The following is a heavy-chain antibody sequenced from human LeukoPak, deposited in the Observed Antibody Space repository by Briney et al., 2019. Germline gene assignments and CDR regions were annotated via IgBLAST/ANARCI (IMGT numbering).Heavy chain of an antibody. CDR1: GGSFSSYA. V-gene: IGHV1-69*04. D-gene: IGHD4-11*01. J-gene: IGHJ6*02. CDR3: ARAEGRNPHTHGNTVTTPSPYYYYYGMDV. Sequence: ASVKVSCKASGGSFSSYAFSWLRQAPGQGLEWMGRIIPILGIANYAQKFQGRVTITADKSTSTAYMELSSLRSEDTAVYYCARAEGRNPHTHGNTVTTPSPYYYYYGMDVWGQGTTVTVSS. CDR2: IIPILGIA.